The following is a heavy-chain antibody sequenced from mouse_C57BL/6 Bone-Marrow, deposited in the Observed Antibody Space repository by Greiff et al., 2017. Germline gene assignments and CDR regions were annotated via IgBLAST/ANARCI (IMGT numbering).Heavy chain of an antibody. CDR3: ARRCGYWHYFDY. J-gene: IGHJ2*01. Sequence: EVMLVESGGGLVKPGGSLKLSCAASGFTFSSYTMSWVRQTPEKRLEWVATISGGGGNTYYPDSVKGRFTISRDNAKNTLYLQLSSLRSEDTALYYCARRCGYWHYFDYWGQGTTLTVSS. CDR1: GFTFSSYT. CDR2: ISGGGGNT. D-gene: IGHD2-3*01. V-gene: IGHV5-9*01.